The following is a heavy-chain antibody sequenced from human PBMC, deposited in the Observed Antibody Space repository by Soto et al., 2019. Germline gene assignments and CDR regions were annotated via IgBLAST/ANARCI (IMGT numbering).Heavy chain of an antibody. J-gene: IGHJ5*02. CDR1: GGSISSYY. V-gene: IGHV4-59*08. CDR3: ARLGEYYHSLYP. D-gene: IGHD3-3*01. Sequence: SETLSLTCTVSGGSISSYYWSWIRQPPGKGLEWIGYIYYSGSTNYNPSLKSRVTISVDTSKNQFSLRLSSVPAADTAVYYCARLGEYYHSLYPWGPGTLVTVSS. CDR2: IYYSGST.